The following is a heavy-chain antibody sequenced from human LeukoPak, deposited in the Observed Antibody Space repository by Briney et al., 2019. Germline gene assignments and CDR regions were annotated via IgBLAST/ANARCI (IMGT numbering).Heavy chain of an antibody. V-gene: IGHV1-69*04. D-gene: IGHD3-10*01. CDR2: IIPILGIA. CDR1: GVTFSSYA. Sequence: ASVKVSCKASGVTFSSYAISWARQAPGQGLGWMGRIIPILGIANYAQKFQGRVTITADKSTSTAYMELSSLRSEDTAVYYCARAVSGVYYYGMDVWGQGTTVTVSS. CDR3: ARAVSGVYYYGMDV. J-gene: IGHJ6*02.